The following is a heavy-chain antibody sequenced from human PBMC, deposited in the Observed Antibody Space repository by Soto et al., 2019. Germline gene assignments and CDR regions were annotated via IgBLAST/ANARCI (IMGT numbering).Heavy chain of an antibody. CDR3: AKHLRGGYDESDYFDY. V-gene: IGHV3-30*18. Sequence: PGGSLRLSCAASGFTFRSYGMHWVRQAPGKGLEWVAVISYDGSNKYYADSVKGRFTISRDNSKNTLYLQMNSLRAEDTAVYYCAKHLRGGYDESDYFDYWGQGTLVTVSS. CDR1: GFTFRSYG. CDR2: ISYDGSNK. D-gene: IGHD5-12*01. J-gene: IGHJ4*02.